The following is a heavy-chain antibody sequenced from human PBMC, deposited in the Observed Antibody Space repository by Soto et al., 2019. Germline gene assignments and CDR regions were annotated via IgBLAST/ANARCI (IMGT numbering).Heavy chain of an antibody. J-gene: IGHJ4*02. CDR3: ARSSGWTGDY. CDR2: IEADGSEI. Sequence: EVQLVESGGGLVQPGGSLRLSCVGSGFTFSSYWINWVRQVPGKGLKWVANIEADGSEINNVDSVKGRFTSARANAKNSLYLQMASLRAEDMAVYFCARSSGWTGDYWGQGILVTVSS. V-gene: IGHV3-7*04. D-gene: IGHD3-10*01. CDR1: GFTFSSYW.